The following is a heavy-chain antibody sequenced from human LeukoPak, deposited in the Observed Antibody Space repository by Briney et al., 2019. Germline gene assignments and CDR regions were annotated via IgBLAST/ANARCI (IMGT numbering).Heavy chain of an antibody. Sequence: PSETLSLTCTLCGGSISTYYWSWIRQPPGKGLEWIGYIYHSGSTNYNPSLKSRVTMSVDTSKNQFSLKLSSVTAADTAVYYCARGGGYASPIGYWGQGALVTVSS. D-gene: IGHD5-12*01. CDR2: IYHSGST. V-gene: IGHV4-59*01. CDR1: GGSISTYY. J-gene: IGHJ4*02. CDR3: ARGGGYASPIGY.